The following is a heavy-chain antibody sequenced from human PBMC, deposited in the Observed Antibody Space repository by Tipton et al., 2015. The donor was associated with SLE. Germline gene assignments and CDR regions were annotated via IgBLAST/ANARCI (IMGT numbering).Heavy chain of an antibody. CDR2: INPGGDTT. Sequence: QLVQSGAEVKKPGASVKVSCKASGNTFTKYYIHWVRQAPGQGLEWMGIINPGGDTTTYAQKFQGRLTLNRDTSTSTVYMELASLRFEDTAIYYCARAVIPNARDAFDIWGQGTMVTVSS. CDR1: GNTFTKYY. D-gene: IGHD2-21*01. J-gene: IGHJ3*02. V-gene: IGHV1-46*01. CDR3: ARAVIPNARDAFDI.